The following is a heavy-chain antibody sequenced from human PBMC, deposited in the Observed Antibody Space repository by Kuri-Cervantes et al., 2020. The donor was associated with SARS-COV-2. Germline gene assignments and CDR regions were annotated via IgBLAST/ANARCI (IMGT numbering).Heavy chain of an antibody. V-gene: IGHV3-7*01. CDR1: GFTFSSYW. D-gene: IGHD2-15*01. CDR3: ARDPVVVAAADWDGMDV. Sequence: GESLKISCAASGFTFSSYWMSWVRQAPGKGLEWVANIKQDGSEKYYVDSVKGRFTISRDNAKNTLYLQMNSLRAEDTAVYYCARDPVVVAAADWDGMDVWGQGTTVTVSS. J-gene: IGHJ6*02. CDR2: IKQDGSEK.